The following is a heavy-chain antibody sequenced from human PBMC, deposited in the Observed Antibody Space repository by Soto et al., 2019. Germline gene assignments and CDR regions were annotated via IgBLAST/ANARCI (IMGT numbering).Heavy chain of an antibody. CDR2: ISASSSYT. J-gene: IGHJ4*02. D-gene: IGHD3-10*01. CDR3: ARDRPSGSYPRYYYFDF. V-gene: IGHV3-21*04. CDR1: GFTFNNYA. Sequence: GGSLRLSCAASGFTFNNYAMSWVRQAPGKGLEWVSAISASSSYTNYADSVKGRFTVSRDNAKNSLYLQMNSLRVEDTAVYYCARDRPSGSYPRYYYFDFWGQGTPVTVSS.